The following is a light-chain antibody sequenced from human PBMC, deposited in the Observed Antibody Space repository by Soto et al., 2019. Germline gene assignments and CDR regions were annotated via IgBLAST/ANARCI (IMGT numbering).Light chain of an antibody. CDR3: AAWDDRLNGQGV. CDR2: STN. Sequence: QSVLTQPPSASGTPGQRVTISCSGSSSNIGTYTVNWYQQLPGTAPKLLIYSTNQRPSGVPDRFSGSKSGTSASLAISGLQSEDEADYYCAAWDDRLNGQGVFGGGTKLTVL. CDR1: SSNIGTYT. V-gene: IGLV1-44*01. J-gene: IGLJ2*01.